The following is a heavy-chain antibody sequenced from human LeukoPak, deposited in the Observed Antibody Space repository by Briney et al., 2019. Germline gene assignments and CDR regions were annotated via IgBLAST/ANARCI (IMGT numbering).Heavy chain of an antibody. CDR1: GYTFTSYA. CDR3: ARVVANYDFWSGYYENYYFDY. CDR2: INAGNGNT. V-gene: IGHV1-3*01. J-gene: IGHJ4*02. D-gene: IGHD3-3*01. Sequence: ASVKVSCKASGYTFTSYAMHWVRQAPGQRLEWMGWINAGNGNTKYSQKFQGRVTITRDTSASTAYMELSSLRSEDTAVYYCARVVANYDFWSGYYENYYFDYWGQGTLVTVSS.